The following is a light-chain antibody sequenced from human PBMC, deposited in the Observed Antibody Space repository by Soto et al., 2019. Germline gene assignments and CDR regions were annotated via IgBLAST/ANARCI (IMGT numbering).Light chain of an antibody. CDR2: DAS. CDR1: QSVSSN. J-gene: IGKJ3*01. CDR3: HRRSKWPEFT. V-gene: IGKV3-11*01. Sequence: EIVLTQSPATLSLSPGERATLSCRASQSVSSNLAWYQQKPGQAPRLLMYDASNRATGIPVRFSGSGSGTDSPFTISSLEPEDCADYYCHRRSKWPEFTFGPGTRVDI.